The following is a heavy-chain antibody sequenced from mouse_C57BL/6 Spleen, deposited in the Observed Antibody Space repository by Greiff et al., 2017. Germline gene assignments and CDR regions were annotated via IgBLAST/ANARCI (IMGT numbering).Heavy chain of an antibody. Sequence: EVKLMESGGDLVKPGGSLKLSCAASGFTFSSYGMSWVRQTPDKRLEWVATIRSGGSYTYYPDSVKGRFTISRDNAKNTLYLQMSSLKSEDTAMYYCARHRGDYRYFDVWGTGTTVTVSS. V-gene: IGHV5-6*01. D-gene: IGHD2-13*01. J-gene: IGHJ1*03. CDR1: GFTFSSYG. CDR3: ARHRGDYRYFDV. CDR2: IRSGGSYT.